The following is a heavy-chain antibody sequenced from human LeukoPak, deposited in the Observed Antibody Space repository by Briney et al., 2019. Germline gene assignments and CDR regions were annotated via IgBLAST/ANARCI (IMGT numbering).Heavy chain of an antibody. D-gene: IGHD2-2*02. CDR2: FDPEDGET. CDR1: GYTLTELS. Sequence: ASVKVSCKVSGYTLTELSMHWVRQAPGKGLEWMGGFDPEDGETIYAQKFQGRVTMTGDTSTDTAYMELSSLRSEDTAVYYCATAPHIVVVPAAIQTTPLDYWGQGTLVTVSS. CDR3: ATAPHIVVVPAAIQTTPLDY. J-gene: IGHJ4*02. V-gene: IGHV1-24*01.